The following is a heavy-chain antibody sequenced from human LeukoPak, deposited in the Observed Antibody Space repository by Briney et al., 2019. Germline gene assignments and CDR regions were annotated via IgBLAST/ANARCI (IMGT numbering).Heavy chain of an antibody. CDR3: ARAYDFWSGYSDY. J-gene: IGHJ4*02. CDR2: IKQDGSAK. Sequence: PGGSLRLSCAASGFTFDDYGMSWVRQAPGKGLEWVANIKQDGSAKYYVDSVKGRFTISRDNAKNSLYLQMNSLRAEDTALYYCARAYDFWSGYSDYWGQGTLVTVSS. D-gene: IGHD3-3*01. V-gene: IGHV3-7*01. CDR1: GFTFDDYG.